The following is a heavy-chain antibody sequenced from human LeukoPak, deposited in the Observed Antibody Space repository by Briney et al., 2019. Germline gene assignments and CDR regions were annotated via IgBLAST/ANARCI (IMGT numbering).Heavy chain of an antibody. J-gene: IGHJ6*03. CDR2: ISYDGSNE. V-gene: IGHV3-30*04. Sequence: GGSLTLSCAASGFTFSSYAMHWVRQAPGKGLEWVAIISYDGSNEYYADSVKGRFTISRDNSKNTLYLQMNSLRAEDTAVYYCAFSSYYLQGNYYYMDVWGKGTTVTVSS. CDR1: GFTFSSYA. D-gene: IGHD1-26*01. CDR3: AFSSYYLQGNYYYMDV.